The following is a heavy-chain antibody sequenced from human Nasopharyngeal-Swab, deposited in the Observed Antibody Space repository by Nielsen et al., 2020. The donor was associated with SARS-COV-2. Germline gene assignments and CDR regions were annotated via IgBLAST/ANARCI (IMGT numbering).Heavy chain of an antibody. Sequence: ASVKVSCNASGYTCISYGTSRRRQAPGQGLEWMGWISAYNGNTNYAQKLQGRVTTTTDTSTSAAYMELRNLRSGDTDVYYCARVVTRPYYYGMDVWGQGTTVTVSS. CDR3: ARVVTRPYYYGMDV. CDR2: ISAYNGNT. V-gene: IGHV1-18*01. D-gene: IGHD4-23*01. J-gene: IGHJ6*02. CDR1: GYTCISYG.